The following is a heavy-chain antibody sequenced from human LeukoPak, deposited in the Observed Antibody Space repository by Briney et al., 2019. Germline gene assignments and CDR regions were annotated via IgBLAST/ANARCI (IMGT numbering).Heavy chain of an antibody. CDR3: ARRSAAAGIDAFDI. CDR1: GFTFSNYD. J-gene: IGHJ3*02. CDR2: IGTGGDT. D-gene: IGHD6-13*01. V-gene: IGHV3-13*01. Sequence: GGSLRLSCSASGFTFSNYDMHWVRQPTGKGLEWVSAIGTGGDTYYAGSVKGRFTVVRANAKNTLYLQMNSLRAGDTAMYYCARRSAAAGIDAFDIWGQGTMVTVSS.